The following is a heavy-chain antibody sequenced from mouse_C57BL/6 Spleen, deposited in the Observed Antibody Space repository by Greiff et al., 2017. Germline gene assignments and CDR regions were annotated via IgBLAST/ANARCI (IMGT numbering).Heavy chain of an antibody. V-gene: IGHV1-69*01. D-gene: IGHD2-2*01. CDR1: GYTFTSYW. Sequence: QVQLQQPGAELVMPGASVKLSCKASGYTFTSYWMHWVKQRPGQGLEWIGEIDPSDSYTNYNQKFKGKSTLTVDKSSSTAYMQLSSLTSEDSAVYYGARGAMVTTREVFDYWGQGTTLTVSS. CDR3: ARGAMVTTREVFDY. J-gene: IGHJ2*01. CDR2: IDPSDSYT.